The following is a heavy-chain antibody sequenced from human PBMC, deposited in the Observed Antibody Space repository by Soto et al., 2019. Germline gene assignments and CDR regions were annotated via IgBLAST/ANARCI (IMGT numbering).Heavy chain of an antibody. Sequence: GGSLRLSCAASGFTFSSYGMHWVRQAPGKGLEWVAVIWYDGSNKYYADSVKGRFTISRDNSKNTLYLQMNSLRAEDTAVYYCARDPDCSGGSCYSFLLDYWGQGTLVTVSS. CDR2: IWYDGSNK. V-gene: IGHV3-33*01. CDR1: GFTFSSYG. D-gene: IGHD2-15*01. J-gene: IGHJ4*02. CDR3: ARDPDCSGGSCYSFLLDY.